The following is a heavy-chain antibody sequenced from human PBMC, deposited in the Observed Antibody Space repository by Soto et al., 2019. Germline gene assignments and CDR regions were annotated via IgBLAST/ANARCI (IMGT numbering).Heavy chain of an antibody. Sequence: GGSLRLSCAASGFTFSSYGMHWVRQAPGKGLEWVAVISYDGSNKYYADSVKGRFTISRDNSKNTLYLQMNSLRAEDTAVYYCAKDELWFGELLSGYFDYWGQGTLVTVSS. CDR1: GFTFSSYG. V-gene: IGHV3-30*18. CDR3: AKDELWFGELLSGYFDY. J-gene: IGHJ4*02. D-gene: IGHD3-10*01. CDR2: ISYDGSNK.